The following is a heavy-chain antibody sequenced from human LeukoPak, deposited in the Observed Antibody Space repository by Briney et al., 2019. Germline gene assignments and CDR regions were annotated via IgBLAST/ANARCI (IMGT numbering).Heavy chain of an antibody. D-gene: IGHD3-10*01. CDR3: ASRGAAEYFQH. V-gene: IGHV4-59*01. CDR2: IYYSGST. J-gene: IGHJ1*01. CDR1: GGSISSYY. Sequence: SETLSLTCTVSGGSISSYYWSWVRQPPGKGLEWIGYIYYSGSTNYNPSLKSRVTISVDTSKNQFSLKLSSVTAADTAVYYCASRGAAEYFQHWGQGTLVTVSS.